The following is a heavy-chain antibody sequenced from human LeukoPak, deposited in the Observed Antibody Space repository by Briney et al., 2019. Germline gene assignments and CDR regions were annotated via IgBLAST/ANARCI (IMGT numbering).Heavy chain of an antibody. V-gene: IGHV4-31*03. CDR2: IYYSGST. D-gene: IGHD3-9*01. J-gene: IGHJ5*02. CDR3: ARVLFLLSNWFDP. Sequence: SETLSLTCTVSDGSISGYYWSWIRQHPGKGLEWIGYIYYSGSTYYNPSLKSRVTISVDTSKNQFSLKLSSVTAADTAVYYCARVLFLLSNWFDPWGQGTLVTVSS. CDR1: DGSISGYY.